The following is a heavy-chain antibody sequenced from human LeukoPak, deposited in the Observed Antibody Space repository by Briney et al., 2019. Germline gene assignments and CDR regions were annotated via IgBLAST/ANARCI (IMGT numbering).Heavy chain of an antibody. V-gene: IGHV4-31*03. J-gene: IGHJ3*02. CDR2: IYYSGST. Sequence: PSQTLSLTCTVSGGSISSGGYYWSWIRQHPGKGLEWIGYIYYSGSTYYNPSLKSRVTISVDTSKNQFSLKLSSVTAADTAVYYCARDRRRKYYYDSSGSQSDAFDIWGQGTMVTVSS. D-gene: IGHD3-22*01. CDR1: GGSISSGGYY. CDR3: ARDRRRKYYYDSSGSQSDAFDI.